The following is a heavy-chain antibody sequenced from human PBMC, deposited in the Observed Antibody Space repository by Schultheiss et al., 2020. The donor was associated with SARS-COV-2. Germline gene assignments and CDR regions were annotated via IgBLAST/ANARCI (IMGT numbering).Heavy chain of an antibody. CDR3: ARGGIAVAVVYYGMDV. V-gene: IGHV4-61*02. CDR1: GGSISSGSYY. CDR2: IYTSGST. D-gene: IGHD6-19*01. J-gene: IGHJ6*02. Sequence: SETLSLTCTVSGGSISSGSYYWSWIRQPAGKGLEWIGRIYTSGSTNYNPSLKSRVTISVDTSKNQFSLKLSSVTAADTAVYYCARGGIAVAVVYYGMDVWGQGTTVTVSS.